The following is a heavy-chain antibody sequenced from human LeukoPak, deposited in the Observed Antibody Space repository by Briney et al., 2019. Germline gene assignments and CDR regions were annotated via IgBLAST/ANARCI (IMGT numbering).Heavy chain of an antibody. CDR2: INPSGGST. CDR3: ARPDYGVVLAY. J-gene: IGHJ4*02. V-gene: IGHV1-46*01. Sequence: GASVKVSSKASGYTFTSYYMHSVRQAPGQGLEWMGIINPSGGSTSYAQKFQGRVTMTRDTSTSTVYMELSSLRSEDTAVYYCARPDYGVVLAYWGQGTLVTVSS. D-gene: IGHD4-17*01. CDR1: GYTFTSYY.